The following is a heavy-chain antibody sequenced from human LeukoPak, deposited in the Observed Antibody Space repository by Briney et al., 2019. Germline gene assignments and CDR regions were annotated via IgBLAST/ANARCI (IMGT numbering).Heavy chain of an antibody. D-gene: IGHD3-22*01. V-gene: IGHV3-23*01. CDR3: AKDYYYDSSGYSILGGN. Sequence: GGSLRLSCAASGFTFSSYSMNWVRQAPGKGLEWVSAISGSGGSTYYADSVKGRFTISRDNSKNTLYLQMNSLRAEDTAVYYCAKDYYYDSSGYSILGGNWGQGTLVTVSS. CDR1: GFTFSSYS. CDR2: ISGSGGST. J-gene: IGHJ4*02.